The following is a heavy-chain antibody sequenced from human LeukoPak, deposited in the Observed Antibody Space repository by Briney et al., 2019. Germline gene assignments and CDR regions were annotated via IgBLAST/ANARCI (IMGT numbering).Heavy chain of an antibody. D-gene: IGHD2-21*02. CDR1: GITSSSCA. V-gene: IGHV3-21*01. Sequence: GGSLRLSCAASGITSSSCALSWVRQAPGKGPEWVSGISVANGGYYADSVKGRFTISRDNAKNSLYLQMNSLRAEDTAVYYCARDVTHCGGDCYSGDYWGQGTLVTVSS. CDR3: ARDVTHCGGDCYSGDY. CDR2: ISVANGG. J-gene: IGHJ4*02.